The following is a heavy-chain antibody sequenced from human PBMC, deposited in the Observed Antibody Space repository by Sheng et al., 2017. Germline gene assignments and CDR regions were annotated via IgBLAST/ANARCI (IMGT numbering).Heavy chain of an antibody. CDR2: IIPILGIA. CDR3: ATLQSRGCSGGSCYRGYYYYYMDV. CDR1: GGTFSSYT. D-gene: IGHD2-15*01. V-gene: IGHV1-69*02. Sequence: QVQLVQSGAEVKKPGSSVKVSCKASGGTFSSYTISWVRQAPGQGLEWMGRIIPILGIANYAQKFQGRVTITADKSTSTAYMELSSLRSEDTAVYYCATLQSRGCSGGSCYRGYYYYYMDVWGKGTTVTVSS. J-gene: IGHJ6*03.